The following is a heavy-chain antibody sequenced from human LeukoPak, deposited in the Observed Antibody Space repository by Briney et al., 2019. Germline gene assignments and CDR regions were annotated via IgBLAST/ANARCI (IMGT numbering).Heavy chain of an antibody. CDR1: GHTFYNTW. J-gene: IGHJ4*02. CDR3: VTGGYDFSY. CDR2: IKTKSYGGTT. V-gene: IGHV3-15*07. D-gene: IGHD5-12*01. Sequence: GGSLRLSCTVSGHTFYNTWMNWVRRAPGKGLEWVGRIKTKSYGGTTDYAAPIKGRFIISRDDSKNTLFLQMNSLKTEDTAVYYCVTGGYDFSYWGQGTLVTVSS.